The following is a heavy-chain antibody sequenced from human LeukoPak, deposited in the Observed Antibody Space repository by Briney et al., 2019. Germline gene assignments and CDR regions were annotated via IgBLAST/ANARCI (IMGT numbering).Heavy chain of an antibody. CDR2: IYHSGST. J-gene: IGHJ4*02. V-gene: IGHV4-30-2*01. CDR1: GGSISSGGYY. CDR3: ARVGLLRAFDY. Sequence: SETLSLTCTVSGGSISSGGYYWSWIRQPPGKGLEWIGYIYHSGSTYYNPSLKSRVTMSVDTSKNQFSLKLSSVTAADTAVYYCARVGLLRAFDYWGQGTLVTVSS. D-gene: IGHD3-22*01.